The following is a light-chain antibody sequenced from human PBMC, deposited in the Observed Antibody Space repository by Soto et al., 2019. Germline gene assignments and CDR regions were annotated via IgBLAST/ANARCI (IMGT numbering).Light chain of an antibody. J-gene: IGLJ6*01. CDR1: RSDIGDSNF. V-gene: IGLV2-14*01. CDR2: EVN. CDR3: ASFRSGTLLV. Sequence: QSVLAQPASVSGSPGQSVTISCTGPRSDIGDSNFISWYQHSPGKAPRLLIYEVNNRPSGVSRRFSGSKAGNTASLTISGLLDDDEADYFCASFRSGTLLVFGSGTKV.